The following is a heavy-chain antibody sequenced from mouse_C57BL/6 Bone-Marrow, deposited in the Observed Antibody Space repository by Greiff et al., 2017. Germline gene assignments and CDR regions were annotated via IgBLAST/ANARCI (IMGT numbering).Heavy chain of an antibody. CDR1: GFSLTSYG. CDR3: ARFYYGYGWFAY. V-gene: IGHV2-2*01. D-gene: IGHD2-2*01. Sequence: QVQLKESGPGLVQPSQSLSITCTVSGFSLTSYGVHWVRQSPGKGLEWLGVIWSGGSTDYNAAFISRLSISKDNSKSQVFFKMNSLQADDTAIYYCARFYYGYGWFAYWGQGTLVTVSA. J-gene: IGHJ3*01. CDR2: IWSGGST.